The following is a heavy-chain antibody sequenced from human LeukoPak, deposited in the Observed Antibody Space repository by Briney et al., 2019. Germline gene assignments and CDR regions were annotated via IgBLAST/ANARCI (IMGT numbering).Heavy chain of an antibody. V-gene: IGHV1-8*01. Sequence: ASVKVSCKASGYTFTSYDFNWVRQATGQGLEWMGWMNPNSGNTGYAQKFQGRVTMTRNTSISTAYMELSSLRSEDTAVYYCARGVSGWSSYYYYGMDVWGQGTTVTVSS. CDR2: MNPNSGNT. CDR1: GYTFTSYD. J-gene: IGHJ6*02. CDR3: ARGVSGWSSYYYYGMDV. D-gene: IGHD6-19*01.